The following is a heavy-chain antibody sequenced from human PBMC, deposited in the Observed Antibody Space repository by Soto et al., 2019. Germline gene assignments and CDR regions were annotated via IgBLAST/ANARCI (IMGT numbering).Heavy chain of an antibody. CDR3: ARESITAAGDFDY. D-gene: IGHD6-25*01. Sequence: SETLSLTCTVSGGSISSGVYYWSWIRQHPGKGLEWIGYIYYSGSTYYNPSLKSRVTISVDTSKNQFSLKLSSVTAADTAVYYCARESITAAGDFDYWGQGTLVTVSS. J-gene: IGHJ4*02. CDR1: GGSISSGVYY. V-gene: IGHV4-31*03. CDR2: IYYSGST.